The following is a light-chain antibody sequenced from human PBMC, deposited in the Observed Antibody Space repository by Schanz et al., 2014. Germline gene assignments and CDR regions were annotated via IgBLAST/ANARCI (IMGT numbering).Light chain of an antibody. CDR1: TSNIANRY. J-gene: IGLJ3*02. CDR2: RNN. V-gene: IGLV1-47*01. Sequence: QSVLTQPPSLSAAPGQRVTISCSGGTSNIANRYVSWYQQLPGTAPKLLIYRNNQRPSGVPDRVSGSKSGTSASLAISGLRSEDEADYYCAAWDDSLNGWVFGGGTKLTVL. CDR3: AAWDDSLNGWV.